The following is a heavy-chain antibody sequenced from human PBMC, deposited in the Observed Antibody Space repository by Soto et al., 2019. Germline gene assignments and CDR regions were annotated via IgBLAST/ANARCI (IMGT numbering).Heavy chain of an antibody. V-gene: IGHV1-18*01. J-gene: IGHJ4*02. D-gene: IGHD4-4*01. CDR2: ISAYNGNT. CDR3: ARDYYSNYFSLHDY. CDR1: GYTFTSYG. Sequence: GASVKVSCKASGYTFTSYGISWVRQAPGQGLEWMGWISAYNGNTNYAQKLQGRVTMTTDTSTSTAYMELRSLRSDDTAVYYCARDYYSNYFSLHDYWGQGTLVTVSS.